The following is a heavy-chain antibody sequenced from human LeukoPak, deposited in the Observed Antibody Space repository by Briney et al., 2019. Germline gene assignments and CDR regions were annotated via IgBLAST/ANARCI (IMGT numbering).Heavy chain of an antibody. CDR1: GGSISSSSYY. CDR2: MSYSGRT. J-gene: IGHJ6*02. V-gene: IGHV4-39*01. Sequence: SETLSLTCTVSGGSISSSSYYWGWIRQPPGKGLEWIGSMSYSGRTYYNPSLKSRVTISVDTSKNQFSLKLSSVTAADTAVYYCARSVLYYFYGMDVWGQGTTVTVSS. CDR3: ARSVLYYFYGMDV.